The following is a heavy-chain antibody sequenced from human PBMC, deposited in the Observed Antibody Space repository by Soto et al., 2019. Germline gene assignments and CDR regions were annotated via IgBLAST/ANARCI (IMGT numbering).Heavy chain of an antibody. CDR1: GGTFSSYT. V-gene: IGHV1-69*04. CDR3: AKDGTLFGVTYIDY. J-gene: IGHJ4*02. Sequence: SVKVSCKASGGTFSSYTISWVRQAPGQGLEWMGRIIPILGLANYAQKFQGRFTISRDNAKKSLSLQMNSLRAEDTAFYYCAKDGTLFGVTYIDYWGQGTLVTVSS. CDR2: IIPILGLA. D-gene: IGHD3-3*01.